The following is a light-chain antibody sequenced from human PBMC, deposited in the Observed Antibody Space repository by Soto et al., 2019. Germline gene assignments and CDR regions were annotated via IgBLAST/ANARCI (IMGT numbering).Light chain of an antibody. J-gene: IGKJ3*01. CDR2: ASS. CDR3: QKYNSAPLT. Sequence: DIQMTQSPASLSASVGDRVTITCRASQGISNYLAWYQQKPGKVPKLLIYASSPLQSGVTSRFSGSGSGTDFTITRSSLQPEDVATYYCQKYNSAPLTFGPGTEVDI. CDR1: QGISNY. V-gene: IGKV1-27*01.